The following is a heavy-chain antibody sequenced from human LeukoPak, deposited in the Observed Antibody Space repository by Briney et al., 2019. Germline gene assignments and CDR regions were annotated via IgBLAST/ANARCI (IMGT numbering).Heavy chain of an antibody. CDR2: INHSGST. V-gene: IGHV4-34*01. CDR1: GGSFSGYY. Sequence: SETLSLTCAVYGGSFSGYYWSWIRQPPGKGLEWIGEINHSGSTNYNPSLKSRVTISVDTSKNQFSLKLSSVTAADTAVYYCARDLQPLFDSWSGYIGYYSYYVMDVWGQGTTVTVSS. CDR3: ARDLQPLFDSWSGYIGYYSYYVMDV. D-gene: IGHD3-3*01. J-gene: IGHJ6*02.